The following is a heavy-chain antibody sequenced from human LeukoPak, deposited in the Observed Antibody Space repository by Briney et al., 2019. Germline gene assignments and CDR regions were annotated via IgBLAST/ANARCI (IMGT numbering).Heavy chain of an antibody. Sequence: GGSLRLSCAASGFTFSSYSMNWVRQAPGKGLEWVSSISGSSSYIYYADSVKGRFTISRDNAKNSLYLQMNSLRAEDTAVYYCARPRAAGGYCSSTSCYYYYGMDVWGQGTTVTVSS. CDR3: ARPRAAGGYCSSTSCYYYYGMDV. CDR1: GFTFSSYS. D-gene: IGHD2-2*03. V-gene: IGHV3-21*01. J-gene: IGHJ6*02. CDR2: ISGSSSYI.